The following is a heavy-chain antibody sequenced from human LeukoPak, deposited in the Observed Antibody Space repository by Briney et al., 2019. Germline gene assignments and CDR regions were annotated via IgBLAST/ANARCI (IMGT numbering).Heavy chain of an antibody. Sequence: GGSLRLSCAASGFTFSSYGMHWVRQAPGKGPEWVAVISYDGSNKYYADSVKGRFTISRDNSKNTLYLQMNSLRAEDTAVYYRAKARSEGGSWFDPWGQGTLVTVSS. CDR1: GFTFSSYG. CDR3: AKARSEGGSWFDP. V-gene: IGHV3-30*18. CDR2: ISYDGSNK. J-gene: IGHJ5*02. D-gene: IGHD3-10*01.